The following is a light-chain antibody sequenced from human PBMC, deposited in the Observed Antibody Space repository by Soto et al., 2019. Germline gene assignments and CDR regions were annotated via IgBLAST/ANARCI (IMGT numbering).Light chain of an antibody. CDR1: QSVSTN. CDR3: QQYNCYRT. V-gene: IGKV3-15*01. J-gene: IGKJ1*01. Sequence: PAHLSLSPGERATLSCRASQSVSTNLAWYQQKPGQAPRLLIYCASTRATGVPARFSGGGSGTEFTLTISSLQSEDFAVYFCQQYNCYRTFGQGTKVDIK. CDR2: CAS.